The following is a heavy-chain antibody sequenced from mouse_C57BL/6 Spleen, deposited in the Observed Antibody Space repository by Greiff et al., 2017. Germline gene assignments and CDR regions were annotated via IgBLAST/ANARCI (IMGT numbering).Heavy chain of an antibody. D-gene: IGHD1-1*01. CDR2: IDPSDSYT. J-gene: IGHJ1*03. V-gene: IGHV1-69*01. CDR1: GYTFTSYW. CDR3: AREGTYYYGSRGYFDV. Sequence: QVQLQQPGAELVMPGASVKLSCKASGYTFTSYWMHWVKQRPGQGLEWIGEIDPSDSYTNYNQKFKGKSTLTVDKSSSTAYMQLSSLTSEDSAVYYRAREGTYYYGSRGYFDVWGTGTTVTVSS.